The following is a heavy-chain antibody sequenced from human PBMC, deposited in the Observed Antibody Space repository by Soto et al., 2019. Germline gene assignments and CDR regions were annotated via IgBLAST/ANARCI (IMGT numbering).Heavy chain of an antibody. CDR2: IYYSGST. V-gene: IGHV4-39*01. D-gene: IGHD3-16*01. Sequence: SETLSLTCTVSGGSISSSSYYWGWIRQPPGKGLEWVGSIYYSGSTYYNPSLKSRVTISLDTSKNQFSLKLSSVTAADTAVYYCSGMGDAFDIWGQGTMVTVSS. J-gene: IGHJ3*02. CDR1: GGSISSSSYY. CDR3: SGMGDAFDI.